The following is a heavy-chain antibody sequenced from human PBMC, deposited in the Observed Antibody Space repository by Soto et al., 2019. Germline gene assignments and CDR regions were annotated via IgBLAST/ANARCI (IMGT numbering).Heavy chain of an antibody. Sequence: QVQLQESGPGLVKPSETLSLTCTVSGGSISSYYWSWIRQPPGKGLEWIGYIYYSGSTNYNPALKSRVTISADTSMNQFTLKLGSATAADTAVYYCAGLGHYYRSGSHGPFDPLGQGTLVAVSS. D-gene: IGHD3-10*01. CDR3: AGLGHYYRSGSHGPFDP. CDR1: GGSISSYY. CDR2: IYYSGST. V-gene: IGHV4-59*01. J-gene: IGHJ5*02.